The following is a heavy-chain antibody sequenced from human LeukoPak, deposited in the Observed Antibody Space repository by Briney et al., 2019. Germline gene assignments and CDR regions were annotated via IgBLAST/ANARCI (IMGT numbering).Heavy chain of an antibody. V-gene: IGHV3-53*01. J-gene: IGHJ6*03. Sequence: AGGSLRLSCAASGFTVSSNYMSWVRQAPGKGLEWVSVIYSGGSTYYADSVKGRFTISRDNSKNTLYLQMNSLRAEDTAVYYCAKTDYSNYGYYYYYMDVWGKGTTVTVSS. CDR3: AKTDYSNYGYYYYYMDV. CDR2: IYSGGST. D-gene: IGHD4-11*01. CDR1: GFTVSSNY.